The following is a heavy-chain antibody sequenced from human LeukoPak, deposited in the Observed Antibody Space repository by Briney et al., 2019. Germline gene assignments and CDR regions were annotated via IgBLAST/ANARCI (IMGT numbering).Heavy chain of an antibody. CDR1: GFTFSSYA. J-gene: IGHJ3*02. Sequence: GGSLRLSCAASGFTFSSYAMHWVRQAPGKGLEWVAVISYDGNNKHYVDSVKGRFTISRDNSKNTVHLQMNSLRAEDTAVYYCARDEYSSSSDAFDIWGQGTMVTVSS. D-gene: IGHD6-6*01. CDR2: ISYDGNNK. V-gene: IGHV3-30-3*01. CDR3: ARDEYSSSSDAFDI.